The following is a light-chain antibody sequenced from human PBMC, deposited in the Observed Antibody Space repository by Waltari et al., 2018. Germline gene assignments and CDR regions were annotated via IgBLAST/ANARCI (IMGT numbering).Light chain of an antibody. Sequence: DIVMTQSPDSLAVSLGERATINCKYSQSVLYSSNNKNYLAWYQPKPGQPPKLLIYWASTRESGVPDRFSGSGFGTHFTLTISSLQAEDVAIYYCQQYYTTPRTFGQGTKVEIK. CDR2: WAS. V-gene: IGKV4-1*01. J-gene: IGKJ1*01. CDR1: QSVLYSSNNKNY. CDR3: QQYYTTPRT.